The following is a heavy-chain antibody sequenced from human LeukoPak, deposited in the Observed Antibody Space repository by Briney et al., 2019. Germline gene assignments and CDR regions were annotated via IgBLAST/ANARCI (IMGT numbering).Heavy chain of an antibody. CDR3: ARPTGYSSSGWDHYFQH. Sequence: PSETLSLTCTVSGGSISSSSYYWGWIRQPPGKGLEWIGSIYYSGPTFYNPSLKSRVTISVDTSKNQFSLKLSSVTAADTAVYYCARPTGYSSSGWDHYFQHWGQGTLVTVSS. CDR1: GGSISSSSYY. D-gene: IGHD6-13*01. V-gene: IGHV4-39*01. CDR2: IYYSGPT. J-gene: IGHJ1*01.